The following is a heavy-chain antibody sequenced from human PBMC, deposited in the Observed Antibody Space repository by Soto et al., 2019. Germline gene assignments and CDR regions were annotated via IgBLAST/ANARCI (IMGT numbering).Heavy chain of an antibody. Sequence: EVQLVESGGGLVQPGGSLRLSCAASEFTFSNYAMNWVRQAPGKGLEWVSYISTTITTTYYADSVKGRFTISRDNSKNSLFLQMNSLRAEDTAVYYCARHLDSWGQGTLVTVSS. CDR1: EFTFSNYA. J-gene: IGHJ5*01. CDR3: ARHLDS. CDR2: ISTTITTT. V-gene: IGHV3-48*01.